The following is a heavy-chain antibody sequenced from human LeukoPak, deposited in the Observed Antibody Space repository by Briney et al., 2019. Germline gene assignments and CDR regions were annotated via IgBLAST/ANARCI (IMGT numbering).Heavy chain of an antibody. Sequence: ASVKVSCKASGYTFTSYYMHWVRQAPGQGLEWMGIIDPSGGSTSYAQKFQGRVTMTRDTSTSTVYMELSSLRSEDTAVYYCARHQNLYKYFDYWGQGTLVTVSS. D-gene: IGHD1-14*01. V-gene: IGHV1-46*03. CDR2: IDPSGGST. CDR3: ARHQNLYKYFDY. CDR1: GYTFTSYY. J-gene: IGHJ4*02.